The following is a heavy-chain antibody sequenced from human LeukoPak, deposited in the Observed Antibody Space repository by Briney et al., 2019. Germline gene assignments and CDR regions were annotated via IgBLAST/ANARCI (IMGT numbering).Heavy chain of an antibody. V-gene: IGHV3-23*01. D-gene: IGHD1-1*01. Sequence: GGSLRLSCAASGFIFSSYPMTWVRQAPGKGLEWVSSISGGTGSTYYADSVKGRFTISRDNSKNTLYPQMDSLRADDTAVYYCANNWNYGDYWGQGTLVTVSS. J-gene: IGHJ4*02. CDR2: ISGGTGST. CDR1: GFIFSSYP. CDR3: ANNWNYGDY.